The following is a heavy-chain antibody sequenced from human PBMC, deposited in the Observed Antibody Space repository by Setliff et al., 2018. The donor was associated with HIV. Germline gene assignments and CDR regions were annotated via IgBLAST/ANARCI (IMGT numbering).Heavy chain of an antibody. J-gene: IGHJ4*02. Sequence: LETLSLTCTVSGGSISSSSYYWGWIRQPPGKGLEWIGSIYYSGSTYYNPSLKSRVTISADTSKSQFSLKLTSVSAADTAVYYCARDRRDDYYLTAYFDSLGQGTVVTAPQ. CDR3: ARDRRDDYYLTAYFDS. CDR1: GGSISSSSYY. CDR2: IYYSGST. D-gene: IGHD1-26*01. V-gene: IGHV4-39*02.